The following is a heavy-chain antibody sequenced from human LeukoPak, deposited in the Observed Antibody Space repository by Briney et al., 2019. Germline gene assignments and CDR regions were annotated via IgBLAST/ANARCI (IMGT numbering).Heavy chain of an antibody. D-gene: IGHD6-19*01. Sequence: SETLSLTCAVSGGSISSSNWWSWVRQPPGKGLEWIGEIYHSGSTNYNPSLKSRVTISVDKSKNQFSLKLSSVTAADTAVYYCARVVRRPLAVAGPFDYWGQGTLVTVSS. CDR2: IYHSGST. J-gene: IGHJ4*02. CDR1: GGSISSSNW. V-gene: IGHV4-4*02. CDR3: ARVVRRPLAVAGPFDY.